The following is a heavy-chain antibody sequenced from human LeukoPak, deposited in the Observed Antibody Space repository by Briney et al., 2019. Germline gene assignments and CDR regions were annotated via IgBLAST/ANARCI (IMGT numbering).Heavy chain of an antibody. CDR3: AKGGITMVRGVIITGRWLDY. CDR2: INPSGGST. CDR1: GYTFTSYY. J-gene: IGHJ4*02. D-gene: IGHD3-10*01. Sequence: GASVKVSCKASGYTFTSYYMHWVRQAPGQGLEWMGIINPSGGSTSYAQKFQGRVTMTRDTSTSTVYMELSSLRSEDTAVYYCAKGGITMVRGVIITGRWLDYWGQGTLVTVSS. V-gene: IGHV1-46*01.